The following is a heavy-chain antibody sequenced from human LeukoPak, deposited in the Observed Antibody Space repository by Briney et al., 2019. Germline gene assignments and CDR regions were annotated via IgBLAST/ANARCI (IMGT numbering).Heavy chain of an antibody. J-gene: IGHJ3*02. CDR1: GGSFSGYY. CDR3: ARYSIVGATSAFDI. CDR2: INHSGST. D-gene: IGHD1-26*01. Sequence: PSETLSLTCAVYGGSFSGYYWSWIRQPPGKGLEWIGEINHSGSTNYNPSLKSRVTISVDTSKNQFSLKLSSVTAADTAVYYCARYSIVGATSAFDIWGQGTMVTVSS. V-gene: IGHV4-34*01.